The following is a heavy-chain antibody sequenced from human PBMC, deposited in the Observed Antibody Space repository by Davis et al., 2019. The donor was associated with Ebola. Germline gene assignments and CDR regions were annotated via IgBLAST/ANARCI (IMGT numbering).Heavy chain of an antibody. CDR3: AKAYCSSTSCYTWAFDY. D-gene: IGHD2-2*02. Sequence: GESLKISCTASGFTFSSYAMSWVRQAPGKGLEWVSCIVGSGGTPYYADSVEGRFTISRDNSKNTLYLQMNSLRAEDTAVYYCAKAYCSSTSCYTWAFDYWGQGTLVTVSS. V-gene: IGHV3-23*01. CDR2: IVGSGGTP. J-gene: IGHJ4*02. CDR1: GFTFSSYA.